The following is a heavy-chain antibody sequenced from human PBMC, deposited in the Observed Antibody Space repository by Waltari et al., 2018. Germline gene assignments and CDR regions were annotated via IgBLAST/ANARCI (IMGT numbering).Heavy chain of an antibody. CDR1: GYTLTELS. V-gene: IGHV1-24*01. J-gene: IGHJ5*02. Sequence: QVQLVQSGAEVKKPGASVKVSCKVSGYTLTELSMHWVRQAPGKGLEWMGGFDPEDGETIYEQKFQGRVTMTEDTSTDTAYMELSSLRSEDTAVYYCATGVTMVQGVIRSSHGWFDPWGQGTLVTVSS. CDR2: FDPEDGET. CDR3: ATGVTMVQGVIRSSHGWFDP. D-gene: IGHD3-10*01.